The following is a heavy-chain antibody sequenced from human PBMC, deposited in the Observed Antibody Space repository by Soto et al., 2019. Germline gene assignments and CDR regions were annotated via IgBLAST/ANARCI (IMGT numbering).Heavy chain of an antibody. D-gene: IGHD5-18*01. CDR2: FNTGNGNT. J-gene: IGHJ4*02. CDR3: ARTPDTVMVDY. CDR1: GYTFTTHA. Sequence: GASVKVSCKASGYTFTTHAIHWVRQAPGQRLEWMGWFNTGNGNTKYSQKFQGRVTITRDTSASTAYRELSSLTSEDTAVYYCARTPDTVMVDYWGRGTLVTVSS. V-gene: IGHV1-3*04.